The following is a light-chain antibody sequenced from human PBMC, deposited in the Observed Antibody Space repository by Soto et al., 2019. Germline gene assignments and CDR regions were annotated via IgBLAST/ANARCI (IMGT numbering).Light chain of an antibody. CDR2: ANS. Sequence: QSALTQPPSVSGAPGQGVTISCTGSSFNIGANYDVHWYQHLPGTGPKLLIYANSFRPSGVPDRVSASKSGSSASPAITGLQAEDEADYYCQSYDARLSAYVFGTGTKLTVL. CDR3: QSYDARLSAYV. CDR1: SFNIGANYD. V-gene: IGLV1-40*01. J-gene: IGLJ1*01.